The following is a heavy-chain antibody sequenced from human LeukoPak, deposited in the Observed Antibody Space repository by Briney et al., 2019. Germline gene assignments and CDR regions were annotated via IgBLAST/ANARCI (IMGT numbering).Heavy chain of an antibody. D-gene: IGHD3-3*01. CDR3: ARDAGPSNFWSGYYPNYYYYYMDV. CDR2: IYYSGST. V-gene: IGHV4-59*01. Sequence: KPSETLSLTCTVSGGSISSYYWSWIRQPPGKGLEWIGYIYYSGSTNYNPSLKSRVTISVDTSKNQFSLKLSSVTAADTAVYYCARDAGPSNFWSGYYPNYYYYYMDVWGKGTTVTVSS. CDR1: GGSISSYY. J-gene: IGHJ6*03.